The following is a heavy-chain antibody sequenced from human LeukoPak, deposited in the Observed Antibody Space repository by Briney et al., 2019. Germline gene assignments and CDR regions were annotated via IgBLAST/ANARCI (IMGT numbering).Heavy chain of an antibody. CDR1: GFTFSNYA. D-gene: IGHD4-11*01. CDR3: ARPRVRMGLQLPLDS. J-gene: IGHJ4*02. CDR2: ISYDGKKE. Sequence: GGSLRISCAASGFTFSNYAMTWVRQAPGKGLEWAAVISYDGKKEYYADSVKGRFTISRDDSRNTLYLQMNSLRPEDTAVYYCARPRVRMGLQLPLDSWGQGTLVTVSS. V-gene: IGHV3-30*03.